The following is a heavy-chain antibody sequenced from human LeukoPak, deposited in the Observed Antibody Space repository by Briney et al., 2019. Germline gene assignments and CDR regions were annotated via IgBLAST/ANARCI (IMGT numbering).Heavy chain of an antibody. CDR2: MNPNSGNT. J-gene: IGHJ4*02. V-gene: IGHV1-8*01. D-gene: IGHD3-10*01. Sequence: ASVKVSRKASGYTFTSYDINWVRRATGQGLEWMGWMNPNSGNTGYAQKFQGRVTMTRNTSISTAYMELSSLRSEDTAVYYCARGIRSSPHITMVRGVYYFDYWGQGTLVTVSS. CDR1: GYTFTSYD. CDR3: ARGIRSSPHITMVRGVYYFDY.